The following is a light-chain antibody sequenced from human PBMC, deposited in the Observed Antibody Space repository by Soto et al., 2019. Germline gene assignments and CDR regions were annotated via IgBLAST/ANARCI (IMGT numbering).Light chain of an antibody. V-gene: IGKV3-20*01. J-gene: IGKJ3*01. CDR3: QQYGSSSFT. Sequence: VSTQSPGTLSLSPGERATLSCRASQSVSSSYLAWYQQKPGQAPRLLIYGASSRATGIPDRFSGSGSGTDFTLTISRLEPEDFAVYYCQQYGSSSFTFGPGTKVDIK. CDR1: QSVSSSY. CDR2: GAS.